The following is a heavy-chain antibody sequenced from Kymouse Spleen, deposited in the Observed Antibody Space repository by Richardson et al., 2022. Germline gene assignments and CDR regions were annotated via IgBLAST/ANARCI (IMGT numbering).Heavy chain of an antibody. CDR2: IYPGDSDT. Sequence: EVQLVQSGAEVKKPGESLKISCKGSGYSFTSYWIGWVRQMPGKGLEWMGIIYPGDSDTRYSPSFQGQVTISADKSISTAYLQWSSLKASDTAMYYCARHGILTGSPHYYYYGMDVWGQGTTVTVSS. J-gene: IGHJ6*02. V-gene: IGHV5-51*01. D-gene: IGHD3-9*01. CDR3: ARHGILTGSPHYYYYGMDV. CDR1: GYSFTSYW.